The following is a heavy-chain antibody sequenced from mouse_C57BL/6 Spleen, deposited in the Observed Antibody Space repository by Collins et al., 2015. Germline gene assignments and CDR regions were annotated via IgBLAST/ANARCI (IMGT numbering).Heavy chain of an antibody. D-gene: IGHD2-1*01. J-gene: IGHJ2*01. Sequence: QVQLQQPGAELVKPGASVKLSCKASGYTFTSYWMHWVKQRPGQGLEWIGNINPSNGGTNYNEKFKSKATLTVDKSSSTAYMQLSSLTSEDSAVYYCARDGNYVDYFDYWGQGTTLTVSS. CDR1: GYTFTSYW. CDR3: ARDGNYVDYFDY. CDR2: INPSNGGT. V-gene: IGHV1-53*01.